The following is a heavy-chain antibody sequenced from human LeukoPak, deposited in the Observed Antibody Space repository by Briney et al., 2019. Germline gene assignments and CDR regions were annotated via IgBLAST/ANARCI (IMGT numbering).Heavy chain of an antibody. CDR1: GITVSTNY. Sequence: GGSLRLSCAASGITVSTNYMNWVRQAPGKGLEWVSGIYSTDKTNYADSVQGRFTISRDPSKNTVYLQMNSLRGEDTAVYYCARDGGSAMPFDYWGQGTLVTVSS. J-gene: IGHJ4*02. D-gene: IGHD2-2*01. CDR2: IYSTDKT. CDR3: ARDGGSAMPFDY. V-gene: IGHV3-66*01.